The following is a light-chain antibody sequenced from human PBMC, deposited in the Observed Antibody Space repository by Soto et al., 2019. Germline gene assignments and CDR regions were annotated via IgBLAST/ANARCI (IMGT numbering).Light chain of an antibody. J-gene: IGLJ3*02. CDR3: NSNTIASTWV. Sequence: QSALTQPASVSGSPGQSITISCTGTSYDVGAYNYVSWYQQHPGKAPKLMISEVSNRPSGISNRFSGSKSGNTASLTISGLQAEDEADYYCNSNTIASTWVFGGGTKLTLL. CDR2: EVS. V-gene: IGLV2-14*01. CDR1: SYDVGAYNY.